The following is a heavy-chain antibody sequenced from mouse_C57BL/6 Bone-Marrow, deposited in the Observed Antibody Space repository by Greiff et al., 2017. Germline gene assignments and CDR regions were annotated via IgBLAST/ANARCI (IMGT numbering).Heavy chain of an antibody. CDR3: SGPSDYSNSAWVAY. V-gene: IGHV1-64*01. CDR1: GYTFTSYW. Sequence: QVQLQQPGAELVMPGASVKLSCKASGYTFTSYWMHWVKQRPGQGLEWIGMIHPISGSTNYNQKFKSKATLTVDKSSSTAYMQLSSLTSEDSAVYYLSGPSDYSNSAWVAYCGQGTLVTVSA. D-gene: IGHD2-5*01. J-gene: IGHJ3*01. CDR2: IHPISGST.